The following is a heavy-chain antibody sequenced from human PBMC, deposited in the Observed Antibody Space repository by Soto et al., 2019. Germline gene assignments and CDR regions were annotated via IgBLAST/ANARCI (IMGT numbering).Heavy chain of an antibody. Sequence: WGSLRLSCAASGFTFSSYGMHWVRQAPGKGLEWVAVIWYDGSNKYYADSVKGRFTISRDNSKNTLYLQMNSLRAEDTAVYYCARDQQWLVRFYFDFWGQGTLVTVSS. J-gene: IGHJ4*02. CDR2: IWYDGSNK. CDR1: GFTFSSYG. CDR3: ARDQQWLVRFYFDF. V-gene: IGHV3-33*01. D-gene: IGHD6-19*01.